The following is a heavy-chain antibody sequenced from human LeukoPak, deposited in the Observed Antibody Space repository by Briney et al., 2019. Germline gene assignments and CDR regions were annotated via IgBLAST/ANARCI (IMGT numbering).Heavy chain of an antibody. J-gene: IGHJ4*02. CDR1: GGSISSGGYY. CDR3: ARHRRSVTGTTDY. CDR2: IYYSGST. V-gene: IGHV4-31*03. D-gene: IGHD6-19*01. Sequence: PSETLSLTCTVSGGSISSGGYYWSWIRQHPGKGLEWIGYIYYSGSTYYNPSLKSRLTISVDTSKNQFSLKLSSVTAADTAVYYCARHRRSVTGTTDYWGQGTLVTVSS.